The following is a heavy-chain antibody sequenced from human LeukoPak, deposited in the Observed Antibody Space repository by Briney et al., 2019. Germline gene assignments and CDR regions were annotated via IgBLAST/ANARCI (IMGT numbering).Heavy chain of an antibody. J-gene: IGHJ4*02. V-gene: IGHV4-59*04. CDR2: IYYSGTT. CDR3: ARRPIVVVPAASHYFDY. D-gene: IGHD2-2*01. CDR1: GGSISSYY. Sequence: SETLSLTCTVSGGSISSYYWSWIRQPPGKGLEWIGTIYYSGTTYYNPSLRSRVTMSVDTSRDRFSLSLSFVTAADTAVYYCARRPIVVVPAASHYFDYWGQGILVAVSS.